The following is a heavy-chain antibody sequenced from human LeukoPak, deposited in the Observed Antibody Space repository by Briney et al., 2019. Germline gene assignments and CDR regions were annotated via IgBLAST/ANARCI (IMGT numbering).Heavy chain of an antibody. CDR2: ISAYNGNT. CDR1: GYTFTSYG. J-gene: IGHJ4*02. V-gene: IGHV1-18*01. CDR3: ARVQSGCGSTSCYDAYSFDS. Sequence: GASVKVSCKASGYTFTSYGISWVRQAPGQGLEWMGWISAYNGNTDYAQKLQGRVTMTTDTSTSTAYMELSSLRSEDTAVYYCARVQSGCGSTSCYDAYSFDSWGRGTLVTVSS. D-gene: IGHD2-2*01.